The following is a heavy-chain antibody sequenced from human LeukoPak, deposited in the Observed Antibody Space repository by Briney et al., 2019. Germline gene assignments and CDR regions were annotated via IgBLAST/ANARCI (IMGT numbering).Heavy chain of an antibody. CDR3: AREGLKRLGGVIVYGMDV. Sequence: ASVKVSCKASGYTFTSYDINWVRQATGQGLEWMGWMNPNSGNTGYAQKFQGRVTMTRDTSISTAYMELSRLRSDDTAVYYCAREGLKRLGGVIVYGMDVWGQGTTVTVSS. D-gene: IGHD3-16*02. CDR2: MNPNSGNT. J-gene: IGHJ6*02. V-gene: IGHV1-8*01. CDR1: GYTFTSYD.